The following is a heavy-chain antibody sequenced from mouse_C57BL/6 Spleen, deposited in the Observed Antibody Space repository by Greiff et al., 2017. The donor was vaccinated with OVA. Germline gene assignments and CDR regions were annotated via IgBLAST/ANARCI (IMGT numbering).Heavy chain of an antibody. CDR2: IYPGSGST. D-gene: IGHD1-1*01. Sequence: QVQLQQPGAELVKPGASVKMSCKASGYTFTSYWITWVKQRPGQGLEWIGDIYPGSGSTNYNEKFKSKATLTVDPSSSTAYMQLSSLTSEDSAVYYCARVLYYGSSYGYFDVWGTGTTVTVSA. CDR1: GYTFTSYW. J-gene: IGHJ1*03. CDR3: ARVLYYGSSYGYFDV. V-gene: IGHV1-55*01.